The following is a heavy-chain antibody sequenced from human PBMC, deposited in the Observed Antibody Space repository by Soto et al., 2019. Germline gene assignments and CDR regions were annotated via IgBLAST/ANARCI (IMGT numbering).Heavy chain of an antibody. CDR1: GFTFSNYA. CDR3: ARREQSDYYYMDV. J-gene: IGHJ6*03. D-gene: IGHD6-19*01. CDR2: ISSNGVGT. V-gene: IGHV3-64*01. Sequence: EVQLVESGGGLVQPGGSLRLSCAASGFTFSNYAMDWVRQAPGKVLEYVSGISSNGVGTYYANSVKDRFTISRDNTKNTLDLQIGSLIAEYMAVYYCARREQSDYYYMDVWGKGTSVT.